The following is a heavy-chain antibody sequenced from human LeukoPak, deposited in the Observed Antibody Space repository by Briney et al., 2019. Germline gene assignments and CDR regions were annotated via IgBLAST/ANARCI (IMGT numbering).Heavy chain of an antibody. J-gene: IGHJ5*02. Sequence: ASVKVSCKVSGYTLTELSMHWVRQAPGKGLEWMGGVDPEDGETIYAQKFQGRVTMTEDTSTDTAYMELSSLRSEDTAVYYCATDPPGTAAAFLTWGQGTLVTVSS. D-gene: IGHD6-13*01. CDR1: GYTLTELS. CDR2: VDPEDGET. CDR3: ATDPPGTAAAFLT. V-gene: IGHV1-24*01.